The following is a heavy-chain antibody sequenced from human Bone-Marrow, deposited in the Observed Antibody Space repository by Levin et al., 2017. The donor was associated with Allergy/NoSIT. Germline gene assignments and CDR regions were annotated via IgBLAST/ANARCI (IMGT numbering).Heavy chain of an antibody. CDR3: AKETPLATALTGHYFDF. CDR2: ISAGGSTT. Sequence: GESLKISCAASGFTFSNHPMTWVRQAPGRGLEWVSVISAGGSTTSYADSVRGQFTISRDNSKNILYLQMNSLRAEDTDLYYCAKETPLATALTGHYFDFWGQGMLVTVST. V-gene: IGHV3-23*01. D-gene: IGHD6-13*01. J-gene: IGHJ4*02. CDR1: GFTFSNHP.